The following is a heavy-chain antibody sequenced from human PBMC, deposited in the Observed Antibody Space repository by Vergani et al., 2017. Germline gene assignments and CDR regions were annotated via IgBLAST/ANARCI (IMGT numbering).Heavy chain of an antibody. CDR1: GLTFSSYS. D-gene: IGHD3-22*01. Sequence: EVQLVESGGGLVKPGGSLRLSCAASGLTFSSYSMNWVRQAPGKGLEWVSSISSSSSYIYYADSVKGRFTISRDNAKNSLYLQMNSLRAEDTAVYYCARDGVNDYDSSGTKDYWGQGTLVTVSS. CDR2: ISSSSSYI. V-gene: IGHV3-21*01. J-gene: IGHJ4*02. CDR3: ARDGVNDYDSSGTKDY.